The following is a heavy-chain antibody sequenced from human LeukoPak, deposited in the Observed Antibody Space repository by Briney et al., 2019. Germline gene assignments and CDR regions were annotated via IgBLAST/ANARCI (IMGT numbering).Heavy chain of an antibody. D-gene: IGHD5-18*01. J-gene: IGHJ5*02. V-gene: IGHV6-1*01. CDR2: TYYKSRWYN. CDR3: AKSGYGFSRDWFDP. Sequence: SQTLSLTCAISGDSVSNNSAAWIWVRQSPSRGLEWLGRTYYKSRWYNDYAVSVKSRISINPDTSKNQFSLQLNSATPEDTAVYYCAKSGYGFSRDWFDPWGQGTLVTVSS. CDR1: GDSVSNNSAA.